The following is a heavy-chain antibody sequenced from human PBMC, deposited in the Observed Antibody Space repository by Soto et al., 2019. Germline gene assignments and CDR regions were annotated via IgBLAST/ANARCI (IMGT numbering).Heavy chain of an antibody. D-gene: IGHD1-20*01. V-gene: IGHV4-4*07. Sequence: QVQLQESGPGLVKPSETLSLTCTVSGGSISTNYWNWIRQPAGKGLEWIGRIYTSGSTNYNPSLKSRVTMSVDTSKNQVSLKVRSVTAADTAVYYCARDGNNNNYFVGWFDPWGQGTLVTVSS. CDR2: IYTSGST. CDR1: GGSISTNY. J-gene: IGHJ5*02. CDR3: ARDGNNNNYFVGWFDP.